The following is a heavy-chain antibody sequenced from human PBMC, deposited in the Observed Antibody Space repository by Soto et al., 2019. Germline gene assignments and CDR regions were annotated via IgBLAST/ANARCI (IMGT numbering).Heavy chain of an antibody. V-gene: IGHV1-18*01. CDR1: GYSFTSYG. Sequence: ASVKVSCKASGYSFTSYGIIWVRQAPGQGLEWMGWISAYNGNTNYAQKLRGRVTMTTDTSTSTAYMELRSLRSDDTAVYYCARVPEQWLVPFEAFDIWGQGTMVTVSS. J-gene: IGHJ3*02. CDR2: ISAYNGNT. D-gene: IGHD6-19*01. CDR3: ARVPEQWLVPFEAFDI.